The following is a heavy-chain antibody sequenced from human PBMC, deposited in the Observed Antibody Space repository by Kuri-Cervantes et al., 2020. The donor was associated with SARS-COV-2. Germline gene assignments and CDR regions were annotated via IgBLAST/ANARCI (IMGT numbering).Heavy chain of an antibody. CDR2: ISYDGSNK. D-gene: IGHD3-10*01. Sequence: GGSLRLSCAASGFTFSSYAMHWVRQAPGKGLEWVAVISYDGSNKYYADSVKGRFTISRDNSKNTLYLQMNSLRAEDTAVYYCAGGFAMVRSMDVWGQGTTVTVSS. CDR3: AGGFAMVRSMDV. CDR1: GFTFSSYA. J-gene: IGHJ6*02. V-gene: IGHV3-30-3*01.